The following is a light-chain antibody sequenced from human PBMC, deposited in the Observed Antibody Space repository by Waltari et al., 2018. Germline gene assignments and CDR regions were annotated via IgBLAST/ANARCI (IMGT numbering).Light chain of an antibody. CDR3: SSYTSSSLYV. J-gene: IGLJ1*01. CDR2: DVS. Sequence: QSALTQPASVSGSPGQSIPISCTGTSSDVGGYNYVPWYHQHPAKAPKLMIYDVSKRPSGVSNRFSGSKSGNTASLTISGLQAEDEADYYCSSYTSSSLYVFGTGTKVTVL. V-gene: IGLV2-14*01. CDR1: SSDVGGYNY.